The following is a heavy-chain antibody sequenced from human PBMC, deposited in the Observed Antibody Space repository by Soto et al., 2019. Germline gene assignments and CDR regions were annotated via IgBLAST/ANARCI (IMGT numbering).Heavy chain of an antibody. J-gene: IGHJ4*02. Sequence: GGSLRLSCAASGFTFSAYSMNWVRRAPGKGLEWISYIRTSPTTIHYADSVKGRFTISRDNAKNSLYLQMNSLRAEDTAIYYCARDYHYAFDFWGQGTLVTVSS. V-gene: IGHV3-48*01. CDR1: GFTFSAYS. CDR3: ARDYHYAFDF. CDR2: IRTSPTTI. D-gene: IGHD2-2*01.